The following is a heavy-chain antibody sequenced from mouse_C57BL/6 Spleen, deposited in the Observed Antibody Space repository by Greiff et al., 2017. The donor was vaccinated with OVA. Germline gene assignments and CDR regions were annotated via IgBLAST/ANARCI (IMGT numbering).Heavy chain of an antibody. D-gene: IGHD4-1*01. CDR3: AREGTGKRGMDY. CDR2: IYPGGGYT. V-gene: IGHV1-63*01. CDR1: GYTFTNYW. Sequence: QVQLQQSGAELVRPGTSVQMSCKASGYTFTNYWLGWAKQRPGHGLEWIGDIYPGGGYTNYNDKFKGKATLTADKSFSTAYMQFSSLTSEDSAIYYCAREGTGKRGMDYWGQGTSVTVSS. J-gene: IGHJ4*01.